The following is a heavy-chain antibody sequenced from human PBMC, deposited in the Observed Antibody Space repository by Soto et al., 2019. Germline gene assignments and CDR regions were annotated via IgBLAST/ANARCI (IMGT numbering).Heavy chain of an antibody. D-gene: IGHD3-10*01. J-gene: IGHJ6*02. CDR3: AAPRDEYGSGVSWFTYGMDI. CDR1: GFTFSDFA. V-gene: IGHV3-23*01. CDR2: LDGAGGST. Sequence: PGGSLRLSCLVSGFTFSDFAMTWVRHVPGRGLEWVASLDGAGGSTYYAESVRGRFSISRDNSQNTLFLQMKRLTVDDTAIYYCAAPRDEYGSGVSWFTYGMDIWGQGTTVPVSS.